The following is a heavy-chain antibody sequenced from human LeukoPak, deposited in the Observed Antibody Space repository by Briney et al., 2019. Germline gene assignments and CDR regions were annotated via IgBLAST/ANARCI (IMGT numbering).Heavy chain of an antibody. J-gene: IGHJ4*02. Sequence: SQTLSLTCTVSGGSISSGGYYWSWIRQHPGKGLEWIGYIYYSGSTYYNPSLKSRVTISVDTSKNQFSLKLSSVTAADTAVYYCARGPSGYDSSGYSSLRWFDYWGQGTLVTVSS. V-gene: IGHV4-31*03. CDR3: ARGPSGYDSSGYSSLRWFDY. CDR2: IYYSGST. D-gene: IGHD3-22*01. CDR1: GGSISSGGYY.